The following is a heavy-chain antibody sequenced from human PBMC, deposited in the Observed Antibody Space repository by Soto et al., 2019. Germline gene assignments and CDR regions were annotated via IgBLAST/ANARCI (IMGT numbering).Heavy chain of an antibody. Sequence: GGSLRLSCSASEFTFANAWISWVRQAPGKGLEWVGRIKSKADGGTTDYAAPVKGRFTISRDESQNTLYLQMNSLKTEDTAVYYCTSLYYGHWGQGTLVTVSS. D-gene: IGHD4-17*01. CDR2: IKSKADGGTT. J-gene: IGHJ4*02. V-gene: IGHV3-15*01. CDR3: TSLYYGH. CDR1: EFTFANAW.